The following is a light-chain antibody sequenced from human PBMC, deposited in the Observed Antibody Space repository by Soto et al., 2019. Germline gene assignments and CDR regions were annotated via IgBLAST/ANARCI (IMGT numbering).Light chain of an antibody. Sequence: IQLTQSPSSLSASVGDRVTITCRASQGISSYLAWYQQKPGKAPNLLIYTGSSLQSGVPSRFSGSGSGTDFALTINSLQPEDFATYYCQQAASFPITFGQGTRLEIK. V-gene: IGKV1-12*01. CDR2: TGS. J-gene: IGKJ5*01. CDR3: QQAASFPIT. CDR1: QGISSY.